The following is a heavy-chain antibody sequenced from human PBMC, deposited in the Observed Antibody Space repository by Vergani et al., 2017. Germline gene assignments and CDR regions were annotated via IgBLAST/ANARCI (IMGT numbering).Heavy chain of an antibody. CDR3: ATKSCGTPGCQIGYFRE. CDR2: ISYDGTQK. Sequence: QVQLVESGGGVVQPGRSLRLPCVVSGFTSSYYGMHWVRQAPGKGLEWGAVISYDGTQKYYADSVKGRFTISRDNSKSTLYQQMNSLRTEDTAVYYCATKSCGTPGCQIGYFREWGQGTVVTVSS. V-gene: IGHV3-30*03. D-gene: IGHD1-26*01. J-gene: IGHJ1*01. CDR1: GFTSSYYG.